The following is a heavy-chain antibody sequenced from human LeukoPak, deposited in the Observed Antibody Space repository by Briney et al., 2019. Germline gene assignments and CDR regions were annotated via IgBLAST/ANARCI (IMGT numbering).Heavy chain of an antibody. V-gene: IGHV4-31*03. D-gene: IGHD3-10*01. CDR3: ARAQGGPGPFED. CDR2: IYYSGST. J-gene: IGHJ4*02. CDR1: GGSISNGDHY. Sequence: SETLSLTCTVSGGSISNGDHYWSWIRQHPGKGLEWIGHIYYSGSTYYNPSLKSRVTISVDTSKNQFSLKLSSVTAADTAVCYCARAQGGPGPFEDWGQGTLVTVSS.